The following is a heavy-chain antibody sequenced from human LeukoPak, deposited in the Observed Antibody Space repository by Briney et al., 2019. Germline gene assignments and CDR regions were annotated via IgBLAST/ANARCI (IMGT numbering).Heavy chain of an antibody. CDR1: GFTFSSYA. D-gene: IGHD2-8*01. CDR3: ARDHSYCTNGVCRYIGGLWFDP. V-gene: IGHV3-30-3*01. Sequence: GRSLRLSCAASGFTFSSYAMHWVRHAPRKGLERVAVISYDGSNKYHGDSVKGRFTISRDNSKNTLDLQMNSLRAEDTAVYYCARDHSYCTNGVCRYIGGLWFDPWGQGTLVTVSS. CDR2: ISYDGSNK. J-gene: IGHJ5*02.